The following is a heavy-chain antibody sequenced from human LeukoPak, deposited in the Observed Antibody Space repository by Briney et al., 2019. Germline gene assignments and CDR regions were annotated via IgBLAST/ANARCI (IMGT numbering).Heavy chain of an antibody. Sequence: PGGSLRLSCAASGFTFSSYGMHWVRQAPGKGLEWVAFIRHDGSNKYYADSVKGRFTISRDNSKNTLYLQMDSLRAGDTAVYYCAKAQSGSSGWYFDYWGQGTLVTVSS. J-gene: IGHJ4*02. CDR2: IRHDGSNK. V-gene: IGHV3-30*02. CDR1: GFTFSSYG. CDR3: AKAQSGSSGWYFDY. D-gene: IGHD6-19*01.